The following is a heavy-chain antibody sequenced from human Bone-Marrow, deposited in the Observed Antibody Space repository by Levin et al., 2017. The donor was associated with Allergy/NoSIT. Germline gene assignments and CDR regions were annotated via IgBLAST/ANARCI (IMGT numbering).Heavy chain of an antibody. J-gene: IGHJ4*02. Sequence: KVSCQGSGYSFGGYWTGWVRQVAGEGLEWMGVIYPIDSDTRYNSSFEGHVSIPADKSISTAYLQWTSLKVSDTAMYYCARLRTSTGHVDYWGQGTLITVSS. CDR2: IYPIDSDT. CDR3: ARLRTSTGHVDY. CDR1: GYSFGGYW. D-gene: IGHD4-17*01. V-gene: IGHV5-51*01.